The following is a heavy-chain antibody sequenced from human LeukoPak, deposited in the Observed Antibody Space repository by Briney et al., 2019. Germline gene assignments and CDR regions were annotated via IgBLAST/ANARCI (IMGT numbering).Heavy chain of an antibody. CDR1: GFTFDDYA. CDR2: IHWNSGSI. CDR3: ARARPYGSGRNWFDP. Sequence: GRSLRLSCAASGFTFDDYAMYWVRQAPGKGLEWVSGIHWNSGSIAYADSVKGRFTISRDNAKNSLYLQMNSLRAEDTAVYYCARARPYGSGRNWFDPWGQGALVTVSS. J-gene: IGHJ5*02. V-gene: IGHV3-9*01. D-gene: IGHD3-10*01.